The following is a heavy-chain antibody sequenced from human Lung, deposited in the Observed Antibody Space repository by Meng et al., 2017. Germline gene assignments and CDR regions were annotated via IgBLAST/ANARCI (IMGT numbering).Heavy chain of an antibody. V-gene: IGHV4-34*01. D-gene: IGHD4-11*01. CDR2: INHSGST. Sequence: QVQIKQWGAGLLKPSETLSPTCVVSGGSFSDYYWSWIRQPPGKGLEWIGEINHSGSTNYNPSLESRATISVDTSQNNLSLKLSSVTAADSAVYYCARGPTTMAHDFDYWGQGTLVTVSS. J-gene: IGHJ4*02. CDR3: ARGPTTMAHDFDY. CDR1: GGSFSDYY.